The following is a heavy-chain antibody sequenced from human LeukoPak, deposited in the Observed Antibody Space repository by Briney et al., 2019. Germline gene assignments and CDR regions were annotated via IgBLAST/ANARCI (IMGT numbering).Heavy chain of an antibody. J-gene: IGHJ6*03. CDR2: IYHSGST. V-gene: IGHV4-38-2*01. D-gene: IGHD3-9*01. Sequence: SETLSLTCAVSGYSLSSGYYWGWIRQLPGKGLEWIGSIYHSGSTYYNPSLKSRVTISVDTSKSQFSLKLSSVTAADTAVYYCARGPRSSYYDILTGFPYYMDVWGKGTTVTVSS. CDR3: ARGPRSSYYDILTGFPYYMDV. CDR1: GYSLSSGYY.